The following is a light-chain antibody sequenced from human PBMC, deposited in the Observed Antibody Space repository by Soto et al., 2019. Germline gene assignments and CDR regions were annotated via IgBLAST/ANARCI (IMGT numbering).Light chain of an antibody. CDR2: DVS. J-gene: IGLJ2*01. V-gene: IGLV2-14*01. Sequence: QSVLTQPASVSGSPGQSITISCTGTSSDVGAYNYVSWYQQYPGKAPKLMIFDVSNRPSGVSNRFSGSKSGNTASLTISGLQAEDEADYHCSSYTTSSTVVFGGGTKVTV. CDR3: SSYTTSSTVV. CDR1: SSDVGAYNY.